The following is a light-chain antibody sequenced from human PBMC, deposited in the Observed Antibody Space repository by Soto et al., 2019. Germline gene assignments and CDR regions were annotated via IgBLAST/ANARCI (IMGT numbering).Light chain of an antibody. Sequence: IRMYKSPSAVCGSVGDRVTITCRASQTISSWLAWYQQKPGKAPKLLIYMASSLQSGVPSRFSGSGSGTEFTLTISSLQPDDFATYYCQQYTSLPWTFGQGTKVDNK. J-gene: IGKJ1*01. V-gene: IGKV1-5*03. CDR3: QQYTSLPWT. CDR2: MAS. CDR1: QTISSW.